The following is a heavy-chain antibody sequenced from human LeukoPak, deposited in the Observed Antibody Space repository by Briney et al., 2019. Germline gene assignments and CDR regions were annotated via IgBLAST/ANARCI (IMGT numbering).Heavy chain of an antibody. CDR2: ISYDGSNK. Sequence: GGSLRLSCAASGFTFSSYGMHLVRQAPGKGLEWVAVISYDGSNKYYADSVKGRFTISRDNSKNTLYLQMNSLRAEDTAVYYCAKDRDTAIDYWGQGTLVTVSS. D-gene: IGHD5-18*01. J-gene: IGHJ4*02. V-gene: IGHV3-30*18. CDR3: AKDRDTAIDY. CDR1: GFTFSSYG.